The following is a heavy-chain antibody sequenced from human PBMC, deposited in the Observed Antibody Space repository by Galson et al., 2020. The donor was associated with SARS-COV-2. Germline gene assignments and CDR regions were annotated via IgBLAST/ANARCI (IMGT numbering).Heavy chain of an antibody. J-gene: IGHJ4*02. D-gene: IGHD3-10*01. Sequence: GGSLRLSCAASGFTFSSYDMPWVRQTTEKGLDWVSAIDTAGGTYYAGSVRGRFTISREDAKNAVYLQMNSLIVGDTAVYYCATEGRGSGRDPLEYWGQGTLVTVSS. CDR1: GFTFSSYD. CDR3: ATEGRGSGRDPLEY. V-gene: IGHV3-13*01. CDR2: IDTAGGT.